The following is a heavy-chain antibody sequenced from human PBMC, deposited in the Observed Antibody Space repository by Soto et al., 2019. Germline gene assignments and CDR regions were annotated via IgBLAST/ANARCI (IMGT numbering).Heavy chain of an antibody. CDR1: GGSFSGYY. CDR3: ARGHRYDYVWGSYRLHYLDY. V-gene: IGHV4-34*01. CDR2: INHSGST. J-gene: IGHJ4*02. Sequence: QVQLQQWGAGLLKPSETLSLTCAVYGGSFSGYYWSWIRQPPGKGLEWIGEINHSGSTNYNPSLKSRVTISVDTSKNLFSLKLRSVTAADTAVYYCARGHRYDYVWGSYRLHYLDYWGQGTLVTLSS. D-gene: IGHD3-16*02.